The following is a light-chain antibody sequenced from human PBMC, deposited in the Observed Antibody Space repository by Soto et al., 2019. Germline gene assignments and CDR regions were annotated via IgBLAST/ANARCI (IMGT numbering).Light chain of an antibody. Sequence: EIVLTQSPATLSLSPGDRAALSCKASQSVHNFLAWYQQKPGQAPRLLIYGASTRAAGIPARFSGSGSGTDFTLTISRLEPEDFAVYYCQQHGISHITFGQGTRLEI. CDR2: GAS. J-gene: IGKJ5*01. V-gene: IGKV3-20*01. CDR3: QQHGISHIT. CDR1: QSVHNF.